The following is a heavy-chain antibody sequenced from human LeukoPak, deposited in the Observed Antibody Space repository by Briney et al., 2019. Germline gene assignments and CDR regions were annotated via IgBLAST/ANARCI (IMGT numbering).Heavy chain of an antibody. V-gene: IGHV3-74*01. CDR3: ARLNWVGTFDI. CDR2: INSDGTIT. D-gene: IGHD7-27*01. Sequence: GALRLSCEASGFTFSGYWLHWVRQAPGEGLVWVSRINSDGTITTYADSVKGRFTISRDNAKNTLYLQMNSLRAEDTAMYYCARLNWVGTFDIWGQGTMVTVSS. CDR1: GFTFSGYW. J-gene: IGHJ3*02.